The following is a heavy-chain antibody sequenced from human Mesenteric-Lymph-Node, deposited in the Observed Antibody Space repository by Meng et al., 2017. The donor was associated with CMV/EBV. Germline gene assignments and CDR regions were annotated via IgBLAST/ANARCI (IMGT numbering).Heavy chain of an antibody. CDR3: ALGVGSGSSNWFDP. D-gene: IGHD3-10*01. Sequence: QVPLQQWGAGLLKPSETLSLTCAVYGGSFSGYYWNWIRQPPGKGLEWIGEIHHSGSTNYNPSLKSRVTISVDTSKNQFSLKVTSVTAADTAVYYCALGVGSGSSNWFDPWGQGTLVTVSS. CDR2: IHHSGST. V-gene: IGHV4-34*01. CDR1: GGSFSGYY. J-gene: IGHJ5*02.